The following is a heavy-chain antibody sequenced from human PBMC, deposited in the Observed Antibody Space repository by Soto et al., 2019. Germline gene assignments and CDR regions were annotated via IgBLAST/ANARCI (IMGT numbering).Heavy chain of an antibody. CDR2: ISSSSSYI. Sequence: GGSLRLSCAASGFTFSSYSMNWVRQAPGKGLEWVSSISSSSSYIYYADSVKGRFTISRDNAKNSLYLQMNSLRAEDTAVYYCALVVVVAATVDAFDIWGQGTMVTVSS. CDR3: ALVVVVAATVDAFDI. D-gene: IGHD2-15*01. CDR1: GFTFSSYS. V-gene: IGHV3-21*01. J-gene: IGHJ3*02.